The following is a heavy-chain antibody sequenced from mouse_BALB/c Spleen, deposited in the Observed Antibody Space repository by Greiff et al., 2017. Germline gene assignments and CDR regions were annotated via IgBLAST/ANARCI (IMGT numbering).Heavy chain of an antibody. CDR1: GYSITSDYA. J-gene: IGHJ1*01. D-gene: IGHD2-13*01. Sequence: EVQLQESGPGLVKPSQSLSLTCTVTGYSITSDYAWNWIRQFPGNKLEWMGYISYSGSTSYNPSLKSRISITRDTSKNQFFLQLNSVTTEDTATYYCASRGLDWYFDDWGEGTTVTVSS. CDR2: ISYSGST. V-gene: IGHV3-2*02. CDR3: ASRGLDWYFDD.